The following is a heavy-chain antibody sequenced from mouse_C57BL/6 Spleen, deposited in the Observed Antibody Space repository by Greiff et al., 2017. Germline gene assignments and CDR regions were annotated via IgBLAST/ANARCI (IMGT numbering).Heavy chain of an antibody. CDR1: GYTFTDYY. V-gene: IGHV1-26*01. Sequence: VQLQQPGAELVKPGASVKISCKASGYTFTDYYMNWVKQSHGKSLEWIGDINPNNGGTSYNQKFKGKATLTVDKSSSTAYMELRSLTSEDSAVYYCAREGLGHYWGQGTTLTVSS. D-gene: IGHD4-1*01. J-gene: IGHJ2*01. CDR3: AREGLGHY. CDR2: INPNNGGT.